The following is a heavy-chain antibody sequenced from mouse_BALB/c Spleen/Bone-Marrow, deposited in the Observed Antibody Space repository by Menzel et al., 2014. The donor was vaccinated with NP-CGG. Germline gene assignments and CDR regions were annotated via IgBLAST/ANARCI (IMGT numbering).Heavy chain of an antibody. CDR3: ARPYYYGSYYAMDY. Sequence: VKVVESGPGLVAPSQSLSITCTVSGFSLSSYGVHWVRQPPGKGLEWLGVIWAGGSTNYNSALMSRLSISKDNSKSQVFLKMNSLQTDDTAMYYFARPYYYGSYYAMDYWGQGTSVTVSS. D-gene: IGHD1-1*01. CDR2: IWAGGST. V-gene: IGHV2-9*02. CDR1: GFSLSSYG. J-gene: IGHJ4*01.